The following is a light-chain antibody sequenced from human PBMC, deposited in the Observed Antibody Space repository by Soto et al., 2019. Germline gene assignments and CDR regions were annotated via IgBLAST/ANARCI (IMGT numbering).Light chain of an antibody. CDR1: QDVGGY. CDR2: DAS. V-gene: IGKV3-11*01. CDR3: QQYKDWPPLT. J-gene: IGKJ4*01. Sequence: EIVLTQSPATLSLSPGDRATLSCRASQDVGGYLSWFQQKPGQAPRLLIYDASIRATGIPARFSGSESGSVFTLTIHSLEPEDFAVYYCQQYKDWPPLTFGGGTKVEIK.